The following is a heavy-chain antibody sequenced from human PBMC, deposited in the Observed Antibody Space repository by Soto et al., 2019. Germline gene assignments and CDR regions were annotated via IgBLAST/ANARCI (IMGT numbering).Heavy chain of an antibody. CDR2: ISGSGGST. CDR1: GFTFSSYA. J-gene: IGHJ4*02. CDR3: AMHSSYSSRWNTNFDY. D-gene: IGHD6-13*01. V-gene: IGHV3-23*01. Sequence: EVQLLESGGGLVQPGGSLRLSCAASGFTFSSYAMSWVRQAPGKGLEWVSAISGSGGSTYYADSVKGRFTISRDNPKNTQYLQMNSLRAEDTAVYYCAMHSSYSSRWNTNFDYWGQGTLVTVSS.